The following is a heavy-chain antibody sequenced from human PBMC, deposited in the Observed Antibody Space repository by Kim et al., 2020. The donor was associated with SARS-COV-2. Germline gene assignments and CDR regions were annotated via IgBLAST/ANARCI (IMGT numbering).Heavy chain of an antibody. V-gene: IGHV3-74*01. CDR2: DGTVT. Sequence: DGTVTNSADSVKGRFTITRDNAKNTLYLQLKSLRAEDTAVYYCGRDKSLASWGQGTVVTVSS. CDR3: GRDKSLAS. J-gene: IGHJ4*02.